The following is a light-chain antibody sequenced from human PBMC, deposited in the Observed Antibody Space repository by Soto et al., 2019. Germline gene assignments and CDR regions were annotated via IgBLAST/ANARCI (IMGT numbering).Light chain of an antibody. Sequence: DIVMTQSPDSLAVSLGERATINCKSSQSVLYSSNNKNYLAWYQQKPGQPPNLLIYWASTRESGVPDRFSGSGAVTDLTMTIYGLRAEVLDVYYFQQYYGTPYNFGQGTKKEIK. CDR1: QSVLYSSNNKNY. V-gene: IGKV4-1*01. J-gene: IGKJ2*01. CDR2: WAS. CDR3: QQYYGTPYN.